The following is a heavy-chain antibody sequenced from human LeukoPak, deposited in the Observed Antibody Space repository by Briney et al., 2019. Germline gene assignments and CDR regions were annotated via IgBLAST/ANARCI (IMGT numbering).Heavy chain of an antibody. CDR1: GFTFSSYE. J-gene: IGHJ6*02. D-gene: IGHD3-9*01. CDR2: IDTSGGDI. V-gene: IGHV3-48*03. Sequence: PGGSLRLSCAASGFTFSSYEMNWVRQAPGKGLEWVSYIDTSGGDIYYADSVKGRFTISRDNAKNSVYLQMYSLRVEDTAVYYCARASRLDYHYGMDVWGQGTTVTVSS. CDR3: ARASRLDYHYGMDV.